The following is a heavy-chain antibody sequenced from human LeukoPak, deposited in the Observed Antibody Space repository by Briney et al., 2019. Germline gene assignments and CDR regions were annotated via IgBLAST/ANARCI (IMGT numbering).Heavy chain of an antibody. Sequence: GGSLRLSCAPSGFPFRDYHMSGMRQAPGRGREGVSYISGSGSTINYAAPAKARLTISKDNAQNPLYLQMTSLRAEDTAVYYCAKDGPDYYEGARPPPDQWGQGTLVIVSS. CDR1: GFPFRDYH. CDR2: ISGSGSTI. J-gene: IGHJ4*02. V-gene: IGHV3-11*01. D-gene: IGHD3-22*01. CDR3: AKDGPDYYEGARPPPDQ.